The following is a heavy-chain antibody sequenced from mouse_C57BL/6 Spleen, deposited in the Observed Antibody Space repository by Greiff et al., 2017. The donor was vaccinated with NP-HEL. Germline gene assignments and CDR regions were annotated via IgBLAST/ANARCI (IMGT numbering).Heavy chain of an antibody. D-gene: IGHD1-1*01. V-gene: IGHV1-18*01. CDR1: GYTFTDYN. CDR3: ARGHYGSSYKYYAMDY. J-gene: IGHJ4*01. CDR2: INPNNGGT. Sequence: EVQLQQSGPELVKPGASVKIPCKASGYTFTDYNMDWVKQSHGKSLEWIGDINPNNGGTIYNQKFKGKATLTVDKSSSTAYMELRSLTSEDTAVYYCARGHYGSSYKYYAMDYWGQGTSVTVSS.